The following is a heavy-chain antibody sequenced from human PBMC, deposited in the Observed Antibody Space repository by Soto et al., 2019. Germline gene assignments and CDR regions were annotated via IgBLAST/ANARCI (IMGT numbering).Heavy chain of an antibody. D-gene: IGHD3-10*01. CDR1: GFIFRQAW. CDR2: IKSKFDGETI. Sequence: EVQLEESGGGLVQPGGSLRLSCAGSGFIFRQAWMSWVRQPPGKGLEWVGRIKSKFDGETIDYAAPVKGRFTISRDDSEPTLYLQMNSLKTEDTAVYYCVIDDYYSRGGFLYDPFDFWGLGTMVTVSS. J-gene: IGHJ3*01. CDR3: VIDDYYSRGGFLYDPFDF. V-gene: IGHV3-15*01.